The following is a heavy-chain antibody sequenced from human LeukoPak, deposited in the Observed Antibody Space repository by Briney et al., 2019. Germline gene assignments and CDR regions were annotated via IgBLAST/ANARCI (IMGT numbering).Heavy chain of an antibody. D-gene: IGHD6-19*01. CDR3: ARHGEQWLGSGVYFSDY. J-gene: IGHJ4*02. CDR1: GGSISSYY. Sequence: SETLSLTCTVSGGSISSYYWSWIRRPPGKGLEWIGYIYYSGSTNYNPSLKSRVTISVDTSKNQFSLNLSSVTTADTAVYYCARHGEQWLGSGVYFSDYWGQGTLVTVSS. CDR2: IYYSGST. V-gene: IGHV4-59*08.